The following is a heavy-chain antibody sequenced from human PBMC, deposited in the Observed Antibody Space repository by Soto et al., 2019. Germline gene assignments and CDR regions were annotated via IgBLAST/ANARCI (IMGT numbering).Heavy chain of an antibody. D-gene: IGHD3-3*01. V-gene: IGHV2-5*02. CDR2: IFCDDDK. CDR1: GFSLSTSGVA. Sequence: VCGPTLANPTRTLPLTCTFSGFSLSTSGVAVGWIRQAPRKAPEWLAFIFCDDDKRYSPSLENRLTITKDTSKNQVVLTMTNMDPVDTATYYCARIFDFWSGYYFSYWARGTLVTVSS. CDR3: ARIFDFWSGYYFSY. J-gene: IGHJ4*02.